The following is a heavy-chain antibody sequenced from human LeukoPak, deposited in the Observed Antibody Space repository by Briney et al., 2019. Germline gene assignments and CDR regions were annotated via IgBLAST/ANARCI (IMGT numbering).Heavy chain of an antibody. V-gene: IGHV1-18*01. CDR2: ISAYNGNT. J-gene: IGHJ6*03. Sequence: ASVKVSCKASGYTFTSYGISWVRQAPGQGLEWMGWISAYNGNTNYAQKLQGRVTMTTDTSTSTAYMELRSLRSDDTAVYYCARESDWGYSYGKGNYYYMDVWGKGTTVTVSS. D-gene: IGHD5-18*01. CDR1: GYTFTSYG. CDR3: ARESDWGYSYGKGNYYYMDV.